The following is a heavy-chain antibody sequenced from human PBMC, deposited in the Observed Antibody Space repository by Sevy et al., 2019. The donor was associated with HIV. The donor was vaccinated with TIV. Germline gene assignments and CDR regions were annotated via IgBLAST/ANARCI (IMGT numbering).Heavy chain of an antibody. CDR3: VKTGIVGATDYFDY. CDR1: GFTFSSYA. J-gene: IGHJ4*02. V-gene: IGHV3-64D*06. D-gene: IGHD1-26*01. CDR2: ISSNGGST. Sequence: GGSLRLSCSASGFTFSSYAMHWVRQAPGKGLEYVSGISSNGGSTYYADSVKGRFTISRDNSKNTLYLQMSSLRAEDTAVYYCVKTGIVGATDYFDYWGQGTLVTVSS.